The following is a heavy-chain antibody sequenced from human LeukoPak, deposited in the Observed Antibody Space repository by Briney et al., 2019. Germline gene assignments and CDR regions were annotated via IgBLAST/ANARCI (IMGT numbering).Heavy chain of an antibody. V-gene: IGHV3-49*04. J-gene: IGHJ4*02. CDR2: IRSKAYGGTT. CDR3: TRDLLAYYDILTGPDY. Sequence: HPGGSLRLSCTASGFTFGDYIMSWVRQAPGKGLEWVSFIRSKAYGGTTEYAASVKGRFTISRDDSKSIAYLQMNSLKTEDTAVYYCTRDLLAYYDILTGPDYWGQGTLVTVSS. CDR1: GFTFGDYI. D-gene: IGHD3-9*01.